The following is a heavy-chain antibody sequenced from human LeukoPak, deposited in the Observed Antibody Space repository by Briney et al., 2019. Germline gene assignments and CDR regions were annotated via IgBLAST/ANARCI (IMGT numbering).Heavy chain of an antibody. V-gene: IGHV4-31*03. CDR3: ARGGGCSGGSCYRGVLDY. Sequence: SETLSLTCTVSGGSISSSSYYWSWIRQHPGKGLEWIGYIYYSGSTYYNPSLKSRVTISVDTSKNQFSLKLSSVTAADTAVYYCARGGGCSGGSCYRGVLDYWGQGTLVTVSS. J-gene: IGHJ4*02. D-gene: IGHD2-15*01. CDR1: GGSISSSSYY. CDR2: IYYSGST.